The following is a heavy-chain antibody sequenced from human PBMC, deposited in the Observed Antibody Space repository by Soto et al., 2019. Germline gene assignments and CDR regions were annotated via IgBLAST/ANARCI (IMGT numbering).Heavy chain of an antibody. D-gene: IGHD5-12*01. CDR1: GASISSSY. Sequence: SETLSLTCTVSGASISSSYWSWIRQSPERGLEWIAYVYHTGATNYNPSLKSRVTISLDTSKGQFSLNLASLTTADTAVYFCARGGNRYSNVASGVGGFDYWGQGSLVTVSS. CDR3: ARGGNRYSNVASGVGGFDY. CDR2: VYHTGAT. J-gene: IGHJ4*02. V-gene: IGHV4-59*01.